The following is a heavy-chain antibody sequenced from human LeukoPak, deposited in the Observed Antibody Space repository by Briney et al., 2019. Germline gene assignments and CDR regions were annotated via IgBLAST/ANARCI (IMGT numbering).Heavy chain of an antibody. CDR2: IYHSGST. Sequence: SETLSLTCSVSGVSIVNYYWSWIRQPAGKGLEWIGEIYHSGSTNYNPSLKSRVTISVDKSKNQFSLKLSSVTAADTAVYYCASRWFGDYYFDYWGQGTLVTVSS. CDR3: ASRWFGDYYFDY. J-gene: IGHJ4*02. CDR1: GVSIVNYY. V-gene: IGHV4-59*12. D-gene: IGHD3-10*01.